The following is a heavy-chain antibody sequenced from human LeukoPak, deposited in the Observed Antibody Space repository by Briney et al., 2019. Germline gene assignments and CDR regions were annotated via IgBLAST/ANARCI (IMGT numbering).Heavy chain of an antibody. J-gene: IGHJ5*02. Sequence: SQTLSLTCTVSGGSISSGSYYWSWIRQPAGKGLEWIGRIYTSGSTNYNPSRKSRVTISVDTSKNQFSLKLSSVTAADTAVYYCARDLLNGNWFDPWGQGTLVTVSS. V-gene: IGHV4-61*02. CDR3: ARDLLNGNWFDP. CDR1: GGSISSGSYY. CDR2: IYTSGST. D-gene: IGHD2-21*01.